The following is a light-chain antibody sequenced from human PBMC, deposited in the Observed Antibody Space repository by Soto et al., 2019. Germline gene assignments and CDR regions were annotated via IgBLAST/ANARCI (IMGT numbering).Light chain of an antibody. J-gene: IGKJ5*01. CDR2: EVS. Sequence: EIVMTQSPLSLTVTPGEPASISCRSGHSLLRSNGYNYLDWYLQKPGQSPQLLIYEVSTRVSGVPDRFSGSGSGTDFTLEISRVETDDVGIYYCMQSTQLPPTFGQGTRLEIK. CDR3: MQSTQLPPT. CDR1: HSLLRSNGYNY. V-gene: IGKV2D-29*02.